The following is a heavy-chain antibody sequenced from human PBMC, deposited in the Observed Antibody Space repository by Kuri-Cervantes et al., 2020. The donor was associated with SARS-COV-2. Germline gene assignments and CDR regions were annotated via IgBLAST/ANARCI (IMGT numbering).Heavy chain of an antibody. CDR1: GYTLTELS. CDR2: FDPEDGET. CDR3: ATSCPRGSLEYFQH. Sequence: ASVKVSRKVSGYTLTELSMHWVRPAPGKGLEWMGGFDPEDGETIYAQKFQGRVTMTEDTSTDTAYIGLSSLRSEDTAVYYCATSCPRGSLEYFQHWGQGTLVTVSS. D-gene: IGHD6-13*01. V-gene: IGHV1-24*01. J-gene: IGHJ1*01.